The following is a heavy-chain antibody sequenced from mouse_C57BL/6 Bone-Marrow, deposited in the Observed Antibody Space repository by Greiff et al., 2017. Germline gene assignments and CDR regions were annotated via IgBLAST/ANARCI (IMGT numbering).Heavy chain of an antibody. J-gene: IGHJ2*01. Sequence: VQLQQSGPGLVLPSPSLSITCTVSGFSLTSYWVHWVRQSPGQGLEWLGVIWRCGSTAYNAAFLSRLCITADNSKSQVFSKMNCLQAGDTAIYYCAKEYFDYWGQGTTLTVSS. CDR2: IWRCGST. CDR3: AKEYFDY. CDR1: GFSLTSYW. V-gene: IGHV2-5*01.